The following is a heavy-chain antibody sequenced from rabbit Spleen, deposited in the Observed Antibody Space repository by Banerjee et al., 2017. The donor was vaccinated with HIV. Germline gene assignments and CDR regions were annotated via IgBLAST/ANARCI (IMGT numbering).Heavy chain of an antibody. V-gene: IGHV1S40*01. D-gene: IGHD7-1*01. Sequence: QSLEESGGGLVQPEGSLTLTCTASGVSFTFSSYMCWVRQAPGKGLEWIGCIDAGSGGTTYYANWAKGRFTISKTSSTTVTLQMTSLTAADTATYFCARFYAGYGDFGFAAMWGPGTLVTVS. CDR3: ARFYAGYGDFGFAAM. CDR1: GVSFTFSSY. J-gene: IGHJ6*01. CDR2: IDAGSGGTT.